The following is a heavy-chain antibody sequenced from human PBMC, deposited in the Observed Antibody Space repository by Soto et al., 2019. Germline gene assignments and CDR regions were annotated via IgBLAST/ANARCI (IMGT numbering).Heavy chain of an antibody. J-gene: IGHJ4*02. CDR3: ARDLSH. V-gene: IGHV3-7*01. Sequence: GGSLRLSCAASGFTFRSYWMHWVRQAPGKGLEWVANIRQDGGVKYYADSVKGRFTISRDNAKESLFLQMNNLRAEDTAVYYCARDLSHWGQGTLVTVSS. CDR2: IRQDGGVK. CDR1: GFTFRSYW.